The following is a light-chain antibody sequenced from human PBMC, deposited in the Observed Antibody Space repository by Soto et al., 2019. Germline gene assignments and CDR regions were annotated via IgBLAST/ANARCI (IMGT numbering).Light chain of an antibody. V-gene: IGLV2-14*01. CDR1: SSDVGGYNY. J-gene: IGLJ1*01. CDR2: DVS. Sequence: QSALNQPASVSGSPGQSITISCTGTSSDVGGYNYVSWYQQHPGKAPKLMIYDVSNRPSGVSNRFSGSESGNTASLTISGLQAEDEDDYYCCSYTSSSTFVFGSGTKLTVL. CDR3: CSYTSSSTFV.